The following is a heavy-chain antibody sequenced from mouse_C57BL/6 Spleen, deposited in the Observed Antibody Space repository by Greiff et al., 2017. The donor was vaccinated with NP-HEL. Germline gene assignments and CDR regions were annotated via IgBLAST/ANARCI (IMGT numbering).Heavy chain of an antibody. D-gene: IGHD2-4*01. J-gene: IGHJ2*01. Sequence: VQLQQPGAELVKPGASVKLSCKASGYTFTSYWITWVKQRPGQGLEWIGDIYPGSGSTNYNEKFKSKATLTVDTSSSTAYMQLRSLTSEDSAVYYCAREGIMSYDYDLDYWGQGTTLTVSS. CDR2: IYPGSGST. CDR1: GYTFTSYW. V-gene: IGHV1-55*01. CDR3: AREGIMSYDYDLDY.